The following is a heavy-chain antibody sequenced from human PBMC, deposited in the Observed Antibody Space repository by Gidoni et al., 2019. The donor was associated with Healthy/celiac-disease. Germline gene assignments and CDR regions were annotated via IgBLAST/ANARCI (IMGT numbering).Heavy chain of an antibody. D-gene: IGHD3-22*01. CDR3: ARRRSGYYGRIDY. Sequence: QVQLVESGGGLVKPGGSLLRSCAASGLTFSDYYMGWIRQAPGTGLEWVSYISSSGSTIYYADSVKGRFTISRDNAKNSLYLQMNSLRAEDTAVYYCARRRSGYYGRIDYWGQGTLVTVSS. V-gene: IGHV3-11*01. CDR1: GLTFSDYY. CDR2: ISSSGSTI. J-gene: IGHJ4*02.